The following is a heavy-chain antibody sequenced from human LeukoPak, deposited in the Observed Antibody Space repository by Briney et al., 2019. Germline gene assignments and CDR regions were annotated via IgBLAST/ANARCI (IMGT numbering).Heavy chain of an antibody. CDR1: GFTFSSYA. CDR3: ARDFYGSGSYYKNGVDY. J-gene: IGHJ4*02. CDR2: ISYDGSNK. Sequence: GGSLRLSCAASGFTFSSYAMHWVRQAPGKGLEWVAVISYDGSNKYYADSVKGRFTISRDNSKNTLYLQMNSLRAEDTAVYYCARDFYGSGSYYKNGVDYWGQGSLVTVSS. D-gene: IGHD3-10*01. V-gene: IGHV3-30*04.